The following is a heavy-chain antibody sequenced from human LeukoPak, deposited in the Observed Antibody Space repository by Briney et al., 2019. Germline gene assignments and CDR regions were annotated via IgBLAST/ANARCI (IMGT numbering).Heavy chain of an antibody. CDR2: INPSGGST. J-gene: IGHJ4*02. CDR3: ARDGELGYNKYYFDY. CDR1: GYTVTSYY. Sequence: GASVKVSCKASGYTVTSYYMHWVRQAPGQGLEWMGIINPSGGSTSYAQKFQGRVAMTRDTSTSTVYMELSSLRSEDTAVYYCARDGELGYNKYYFDYWGQGTLVTVSS. D-gene: IGHD5-24*01. V-gene: IGHV1-46*01.